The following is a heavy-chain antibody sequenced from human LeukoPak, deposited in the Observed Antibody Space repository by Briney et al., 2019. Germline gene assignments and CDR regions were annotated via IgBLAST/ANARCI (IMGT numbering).Heavy chain of an antibody. J-gene: IGHJ4*02. D-gene: IGHD6-19*01. CDR1: GFAVSSNY. CDR2: IYSAGNT. V-gene: IGHV3-53*01. Sequence: GGSLRLSCAASGFAVSSNYMSWVRQAPGKGLEWVSHIYSAGNTYYADSVKGRFTISRDSFKNTLYLQMNSLRGEDTALYYCARIVAVASLYYFDNWGQGTLVTVSS. CDR3: ARIVAVASLYYFDN.